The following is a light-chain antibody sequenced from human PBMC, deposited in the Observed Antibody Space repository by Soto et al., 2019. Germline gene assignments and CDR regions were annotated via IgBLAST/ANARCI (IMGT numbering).Light chain of an antibody. V-gene: IGLV2-14*01. Sequence: QSALTQPASVSGSPGQSITISCTGISSDLSAYNSVSWYQQYPGKAPKLMIYEVSNRPSGVSNRFSGSMSYNTASLTISGLRAEDEADYYCSSYTPNTPPEVFGTGTKLTVL. CDR2: EVS. CDR1: SSDLSAYNS. CDR3: SSYTPNTPPEV. J-gene: IGLJ1*01.